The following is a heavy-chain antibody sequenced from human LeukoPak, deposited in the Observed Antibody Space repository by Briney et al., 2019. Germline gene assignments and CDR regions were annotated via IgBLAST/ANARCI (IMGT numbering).Heavy chain of an antibody. Sequence: SETLSLTCAVYGGSFSGYYWSWIRQPPGKGLEWIGEINHSGSTNYNPSLKSRVTISVDTSKNQFSLKLSSVTAADTAVYYCAREAGMSGYRPYYYYYYMDVWGKGTTVTVSS. V-gene: IGHV4-34*01. D-gene: IGHD5-12*01. CDR3: AREAGMSGYRPYYYYYYMDV. CDR1: GGSFSGYY. J-gene: IGHJ6*03. CDR2: INHSGST.